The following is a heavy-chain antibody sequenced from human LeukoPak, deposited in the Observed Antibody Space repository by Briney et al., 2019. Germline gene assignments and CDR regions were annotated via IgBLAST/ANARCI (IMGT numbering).Heavy chain of an antibody. J-gene: IGHJ4*02. Sequence: GGSLRLSCAASGFTFSTYWMTWVRQAPGVGLEWVATINQDGNAKYYVGSVKGRFAISRDNTKNSLSLQMSSLRDEDSGIYYCATHNYWRKDYWGQGTLVTVSS. V-gene: IGHV3-7*01. CDR2: INQDGNAK. CDR3: ATHNYWRKDY. D-gene: IGHD5-24*01. CDR1: GFTFSTYW.